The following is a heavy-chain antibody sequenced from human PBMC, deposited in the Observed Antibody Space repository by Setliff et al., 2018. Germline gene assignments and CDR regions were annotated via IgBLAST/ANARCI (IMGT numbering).Heavy chain of an antibody. CDR2: IYSSGST. Sequence: PSETLSLTCAVYGGSFSGYYWSWIRQPPGKGLEWIGRIYSSGSTKYNPSLKSRVTISVDQSKNQFSLKLSSVTAADTAVYYCARGGYSYGLGGFPLDYWGQGTLVTVSS. CDR3: ARGGYSYGLGGFPLDY. V-gene: IGHV4-34*01. J-gene: IGHJ4*02. D-gene: IGHD5-18*01. CDR1: GGSFSGYY.